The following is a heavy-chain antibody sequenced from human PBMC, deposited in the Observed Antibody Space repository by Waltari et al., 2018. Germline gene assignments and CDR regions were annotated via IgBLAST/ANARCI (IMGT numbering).Heavy chain of an antibody. CDR1: GYTFTSYA. J-gene: IGHJ4*02. CDR3: ARGHTVAPNDY. CDR2: INAGNGNT. Sequence: QVQLVQSGAEVKKPGASVKVSCKASGYTFTSYAMHWVRQAPGQRLEWMGWINAGNGNTKYSQNLQDRVTMTRDTSTSTAYMELRSLRSDDTAVYYCARGHTVAPNDYWGQGTLVTVSS. D-gene: IGHD4-4*01. V-gene: IGHV1-3*01.